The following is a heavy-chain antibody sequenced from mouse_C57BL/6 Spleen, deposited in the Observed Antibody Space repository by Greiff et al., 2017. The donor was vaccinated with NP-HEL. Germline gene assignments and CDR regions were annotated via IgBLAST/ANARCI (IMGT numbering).Heavy chain of an antibody. CDR1: GYTFTSYW. J-gene: IGHJ2*01. CDR3: ASWDWDY. Sequence: QVQLQQPGAELVKPGASVKLSCKASGYTFTSYWMQWVKQRPGQGLEWIGEIDPSDSYTNYNQKFKGKATLTVDTSSSTAYMQLSSLTSEDSAVYYCASWDWDYWGQGTTLTVSS. D-gene: IGHD4-1*01. V-gene: IGHV1-50*01. CDR2: IDPSDSYT.